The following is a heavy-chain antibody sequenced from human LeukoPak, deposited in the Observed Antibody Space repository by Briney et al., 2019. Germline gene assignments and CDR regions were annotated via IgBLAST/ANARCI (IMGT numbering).Heavy chain of an antibody. J-gene: IGHJ4*02. CDR2: IYPGDSDT. Sequence: GESLKISCKGSGYSFTSYWIGWVRQMPGKGLEWMGIIYPGDSDTRYSPSFQGQVTISADKSISTAYLQWSSLKASDTAMYYCARAPYSNYPFSLPDLDYWGQGTLVTVSS. CDR1: GYSFTSYW. D-gene: IGHD4-11*01. CDR3: ARAPYSNYPFSLPDLDY. V-gene: IGHV5-51*01.